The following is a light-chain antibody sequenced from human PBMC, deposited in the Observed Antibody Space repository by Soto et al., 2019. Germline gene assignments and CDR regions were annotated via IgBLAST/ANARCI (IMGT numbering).Light chain of an antibody. CDR3: QQYDNLPLT. CDR1: QDIKNY. V-gene: IGKV1-33*01. J-gene: IGKJ4*01. Sequence: QLTKSPSSLSASVGDRVTITCQASQDIKNYLNWYQQKSGKAPKLLIYDASDLETGVPSRFSGSGSGTDFTFTINSLQPEDIATYYCQQYDNLPLTFGGGTKVDI. CDR2: DAS.